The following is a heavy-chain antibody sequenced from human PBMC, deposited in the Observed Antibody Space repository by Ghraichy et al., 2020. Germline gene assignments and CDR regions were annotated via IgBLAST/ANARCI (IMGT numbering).Heavy chain of an antibody. Sequence: GGSLRLSCTGSGFSFGDYAMSWVRQAPGKGLEWVAVMRCKGQGGAVEHAASVKGRFVISRDDSKSIACLQMTDLKTEDTAVYYCTRVVYDSDSYYTDYWGQGTRVTVSS. CDR1: GFSFGDYA. J-gene: IGHJ4*02. CDR2: MRCKGQGGAV. CDR3: TRVVYDSDSYYTDY. D-gene: IGHD3-3*01. V-gene: IGHV3-49*04.